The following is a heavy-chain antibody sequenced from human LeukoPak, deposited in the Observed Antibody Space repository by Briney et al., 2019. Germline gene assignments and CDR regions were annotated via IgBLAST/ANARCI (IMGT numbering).Heavy chain of an antibody. CDR3: AKMHNSKWYAEYFHH. Sequence: GGSLRLSCAASGFTFSKYWMSWVRQAPGKGLEWVANIKEDGSEKYYVDSVKGRFTISRDNAKNSLYLQMSSLRVEDTAIYYCAKMHNSKWYAEYFHHWGQGTLVTVSS. CDR2: IKEDGSEK. V-gene: IGHV3-7*01. J-gene: IGHJ1*01. CDR1: GFTFSKYW. D-gene: IGHD4-11*01.